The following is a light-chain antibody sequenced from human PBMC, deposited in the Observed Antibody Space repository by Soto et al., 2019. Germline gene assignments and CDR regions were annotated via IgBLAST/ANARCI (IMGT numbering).Light chain of an antibody. J-gene: IGLJ2*01. CDR3: SSSRSSVMRVV. V-gene: IGLV2-14*03. CDR2: DVT. CDR1: SSDVGGYHY. Sequence: QSVLTQPASVSGSPGQSITISGTGTSSDVGGYHYVSWYQHHPGKAPKLIIYDVTNRPSGVSNRFSGSKSGNTASLIISGRQAEEEADYYCSSSRSSVMRVVFGGGTKLTVL.